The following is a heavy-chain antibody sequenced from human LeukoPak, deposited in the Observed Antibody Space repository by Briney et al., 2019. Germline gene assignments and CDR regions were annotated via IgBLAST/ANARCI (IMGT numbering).Heavy chain of an antibody. D-gene: IGHD2-2*01. CDR1: GGSISSYY. V-gene: IGHV4-4*07. CDR2: IYTSGST. Sequence: PPETLSLTCTVSGGSISSYYWSWIRQPAGKGLEWIGRIYTSGSTNYNPSLKSRVTMSVDTSKNQFSLKLSSVTAADTAVYYCARVVPAAIHYYYYMDVWGKGTTVTVSS. J-gene: IGHJ6*03. CDR3: ARVVPAAIHYYYYMDV.